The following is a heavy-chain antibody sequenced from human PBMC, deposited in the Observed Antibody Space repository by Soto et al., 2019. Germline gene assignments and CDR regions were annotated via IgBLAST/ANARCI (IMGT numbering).Heavy chain of an antibody. D-gene: IGHD6-6*01. CDR1: GGTFSSYA. Sequence: SVKVSCKASGGTFSSYAISWVRQAPGQGLEWMGGIIPIFGTANYAQKFQGRVTITADKSTSTAYMELSSLRSEDTAVYYCARAPVQEQLSSVWGQGTLVTGLL. CDR2: IIPIFGTA. V-gene: IGHV1-69*06. J-gene: IGHJ4*02. CDR3: ARAPVQEQLSSV.